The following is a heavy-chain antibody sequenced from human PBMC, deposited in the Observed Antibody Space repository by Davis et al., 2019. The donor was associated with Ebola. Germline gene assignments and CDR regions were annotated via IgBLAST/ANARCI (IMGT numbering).Heavy chain of an antibody. Sequence: ESLKISCAASGFTFSSFAMSWIRQPPGKGLEWIGYIYYTGSTKYNPSLKSRVSISVDTSKNQFSLKLTSVTAADTAVYFCARRGSGGRSMDVWGQGTTVTVSS. D-gene: IGHD1-26*01. CDR1: GFTFSSFA. V-gene: IGHV4-59*08. J-gene: IGHJ6*02. CDR3: ARRGSGGRSMDV. CDR2: IYYTGST.